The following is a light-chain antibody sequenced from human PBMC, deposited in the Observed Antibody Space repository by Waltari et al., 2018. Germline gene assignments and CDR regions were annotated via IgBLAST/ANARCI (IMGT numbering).Light chain of an antibody. CDR3: QQRSDWPRT. Sequence: EIVLTQSPATLSLSPGDRATLSCRASQSIGTFLAWLQQKPGQAPSLLIYDASYRATHIPARFSGAGSGTDFTLTISSLEPEDFAVYFCQQRSDWPRTFGQGTRVEIK. CDR1: QSIGTF. CDR2: DAS. V-gene: IGKV3-11*01. J-gene: IGKJ1*01.